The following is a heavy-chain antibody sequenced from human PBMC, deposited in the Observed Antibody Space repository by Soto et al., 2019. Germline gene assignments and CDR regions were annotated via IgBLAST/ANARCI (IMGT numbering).Heavy chain of an antibody. D-gene: IGHD5-18*01. J-gene: IGHJ6*02. CDR1: GFTFNNYW. Sequence: EAQLVQSGGGLVQPGGSLRLSCASAGFTFNNYWMHWVRQAPGRGLVWVSRINGDGSSTFYAESVKGRFTISRDNAKNAVYLQMNSLRVEDTAVYYCARGIQYRYGMDVWGQGTTVTVSS. CDR3: ARGIQYRYGMDV. CDR2: INGDGSST. V-gene: IGHV3-74*01.